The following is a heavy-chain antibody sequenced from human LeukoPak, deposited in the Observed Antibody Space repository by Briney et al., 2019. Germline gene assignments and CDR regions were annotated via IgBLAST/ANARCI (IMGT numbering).Heavy chain of an antibody. D-gene: IGHD3-10*01. CDR1: GFTFSSYA. J-gene: IGHJ4*02. V-gene: IGHV3-7*01. CDR2: IKQDGSEK. Sequence: GGSLRLSCAASGFTFSSYAMSWVRQAPGKGLGWVANIKQDGSEKYYVDSVKGRFTISRDNAKNSLYLQMNSLRAEDTAVYYCARAAITMVRGPYDYWGQGTLVTVSS. CDR3: ARAAITMVRGPYDY.